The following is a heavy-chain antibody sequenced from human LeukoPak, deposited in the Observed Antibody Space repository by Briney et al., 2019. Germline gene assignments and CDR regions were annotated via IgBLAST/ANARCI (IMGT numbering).Heavy chain of an antibody. V-gene: IGHV1-18*01. J-gene: IGHJ6*02. D-gene: IGHD6-19*01. CDR2: ISAHNGNT. Sequence: ASVKVSCKASGYTFTSYGISWVRQAPGQGLEWMGWISAHNGNTNYAQKLQGRVTMTTDTSTSTAYMELRSLRSDDTAVYYCARDYPIAVAGMNFYYYYGMDVWGQGTTVTVSS. CDR1: GYTFTSYG. CDR3: ARDYPIAVAGMNFYYYYGMDV.